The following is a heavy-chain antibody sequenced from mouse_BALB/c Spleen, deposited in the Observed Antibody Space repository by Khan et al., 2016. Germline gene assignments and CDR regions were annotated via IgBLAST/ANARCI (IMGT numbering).Heavy chain of an antibody. CDR2: IEPSDSYT. CDR1: GYIFTSYW. Sequence: QVQLQQPGAELVKPGASVKLSCKASGYIFTSYWMHWVKQRPGQGLEWIGEIEPSDSYTNYNQKFKDKATLTLDKSSSTAYMQCSSLTSEESAVYYCARLGLGYEDYGMDYWGQGTSVTVSS. V-gene: IGHV1-69*02. J-gene: IGHJ4*01. CDR3: ARLGLGYEDYGMDY. D-gene: IGHD4-1*01.